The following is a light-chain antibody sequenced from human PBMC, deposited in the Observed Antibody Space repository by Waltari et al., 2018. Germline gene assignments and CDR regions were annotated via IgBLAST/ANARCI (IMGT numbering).Light chain of an antibody. Sequence: SCRASQSVSRALAWYQQNPGQAPRLLIYGASNRATGIPDRFNGSGSGTDFSLIISRLEPEDFAVYYCQHYVSLPVTFGQGTKVEIK. CDR3: QHYVSLPVT. CDR2: GAS. CDR1: QSVSRA. V-gene: IGKV3-20*01. J-gene: IGKJ1*01.